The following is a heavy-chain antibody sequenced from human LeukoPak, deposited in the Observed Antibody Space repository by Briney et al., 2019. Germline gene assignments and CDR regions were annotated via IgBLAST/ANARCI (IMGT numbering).Heavy chain of an antibody. Sequence: SVKVSCKASGGTFSSYAISWVRQAPGQGLEWMGRIIPIFGIANYAQKFQGRVTITADKSTSTAYMELSSLRSEDTAVYYCAQALIHKKIPSLNYYDSSGYYHFRWGQGTLVTVSS. CDR2: IIPIFGIA. V-gene: IGHV1-69*04. CDR1: GGTFSSYA. J-gene: IGHJ4*02. CDR3: AQALIHKKIPSLNYYDSSGYYHFR. D-gene: IGHD3-22*01.